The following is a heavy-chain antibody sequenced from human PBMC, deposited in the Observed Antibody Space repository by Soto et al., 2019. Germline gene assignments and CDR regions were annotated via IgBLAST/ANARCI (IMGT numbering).Heavy chain of an antibody. J-gene: IGHJ3*01. CDR3: ARSAQWDGFDP. CDR1: AGSISTINYY. Sequence: QVQLQESGPGLVRPSQTLSLTCTVSAGSISTINYYWSWIRQHPEKGLEWIGYISYSGSTFYHSSLKRRVTISLDTSKKRFSLTLPSVTAADTAVYYCARSAQWDGFDPWGQGTMVTVSS. V-gene: IGHV4-31*03. D-gene: IGHD2-8*01. CDR2: ISYSGST.